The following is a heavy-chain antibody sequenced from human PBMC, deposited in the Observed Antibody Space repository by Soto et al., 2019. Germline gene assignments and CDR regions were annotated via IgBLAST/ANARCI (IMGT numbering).Heavy chain of an antibody. CDR3: AKCGDYDFRSGYSSLDY. J-gene: IGHJ4*02. CDR1: GFTFSSYA. CDR2: ISGSGGST. V-gene: IGHV3-23*01. D-gene: IGHD3-3*01. Sequence: GGSLRLSCAASGFTFSSYAMSWVRQAPGKGLEWVSAISGSGGSTYYADSVKGRFTISRDNSKNTLYLQMNSLRAEDTAVYYCAKCGDYDFRSGYSSLDYWGQGTLVTVSS.